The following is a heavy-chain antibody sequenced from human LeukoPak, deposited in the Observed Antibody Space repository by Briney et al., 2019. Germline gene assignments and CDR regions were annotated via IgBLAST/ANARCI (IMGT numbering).Heavy chain of an antibody. CDR3: ARASDGLYYYYYGMDV. V-gene: IGHV4-31*03. Sequence: SETLSLTCTVSGGSISSGGYYWSWIRQRPGKGLEWIGYIYYSGNTYYNPSLKSRVTLSVDTSKNQFSLKLSSVTAADTAVYYCARASDGLYYYYYGMDVWGQGTSVTVSS. CDR2: IYYSGNT. CDR1: GGSISSGGYY. J-gene: IGHJ6*02. D-gene: IGHD2-2*01.